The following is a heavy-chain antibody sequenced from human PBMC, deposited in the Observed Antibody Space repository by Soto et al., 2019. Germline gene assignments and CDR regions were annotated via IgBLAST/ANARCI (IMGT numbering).Heavy chain of an antibody. CDR3: AREAGIAVAGDFDY. CDR2: IWYDGSNK. D-gene: IGHD6-19*01. Sequence: QVQLVESGGGVVQPGRSLRLSCAASGFTFSSYGMHWVRQAPGKGLEWVAVIWYDGSNKYYADSVKGRFTISRDNSKNTLYLQMNSLRAEDTAVYYCAREAGIAVAGDFDYWGQGTLVTVSS. V-gene: IGHV3-33*01. J-gene: IGHJ4*02. CDR1: GFTFSSYG.